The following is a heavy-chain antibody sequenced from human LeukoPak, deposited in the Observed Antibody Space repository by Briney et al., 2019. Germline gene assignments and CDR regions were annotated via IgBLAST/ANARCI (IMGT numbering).Heavy chain of an antibody. D-gene: IGHD2-21*01. J-gene: IGHJ4*02. Sequence: PSETLSLTCAVYGGSFSGYYWSWIRQPPGKGLEWIGEINHSGSTNYIPSLKSRVTISVDTSKNQFSLKLSSVTAADMAVYYCARGGSPSPIRVLLRFYDYWGQGTLVTVSS. CDR1: GGSFSGYY. V-gene: IGHV4-34*01. CDR3: ARGGSPSPIRVLLRFYDY. CDR2: INHSGST.